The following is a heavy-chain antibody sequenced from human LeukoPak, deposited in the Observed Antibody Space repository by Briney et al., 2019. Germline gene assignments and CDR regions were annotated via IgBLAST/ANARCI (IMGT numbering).Heavy chain of an antibody. J-gene: IGHJ3*02. Sequence: ASVKVSCKASGYTFTGYYMHWVRQAPGQGLEWMGWINPNSGGTNYAQKFQGRVTMTRDKSIRTAYMELSRLTSDDTAVYYCARNIWFGESADAFDIWGQGAMVTVSS. CDR2: INPNSGGT. D-gene: IGHD3-10*01. CDR1: GYTFTGYY. V-gene: IGHV1-2*02. CDR3: ARNIWFGESADAFDI.